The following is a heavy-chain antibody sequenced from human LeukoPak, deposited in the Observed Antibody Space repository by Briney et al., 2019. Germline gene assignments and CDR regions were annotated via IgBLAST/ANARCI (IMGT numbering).Heavy chain of an antibody. D-gene: IGHD5-12*01. CDR2: ISYDGSNK. CDR3: ARDSDSGYDSPTS. V-gene: IGHV3-30*04. CDR1: GFTFSSYA. J-gene: IGHJ4*02. Sequence: GGSLRLSCAASGFTFSSYAMHWVRQAPGKGLEWVAVISYDGSNKYYADSVKGRFTISRDNSKNTLYLQMNSLRAEDTAVYYCARDSDSGYDSPTSWGQGTLVTVSS.